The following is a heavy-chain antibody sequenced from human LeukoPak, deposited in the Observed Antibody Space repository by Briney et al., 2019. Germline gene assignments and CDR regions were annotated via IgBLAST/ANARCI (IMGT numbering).Heavy chain of an antibody. CDR1: GGTFSSYA. V-gene: IGHV1-69*05. J-gene: IGHJ4*02. CDR3: ARERPPGDSSNWFLEGYFDV. D-gene: IGHD6-13*01. Sequence: SVKVSCKASGGTFSSYAITWVRQAPGQGLEWMGRIIPIFGTANYAQKFQGRVTITTDESTSTAYMELSTLRSDDTAVYYCARERPPGDSSNWFLEGYFDVWGQGTLVTVSS. CDR2: IIPIFGTA.